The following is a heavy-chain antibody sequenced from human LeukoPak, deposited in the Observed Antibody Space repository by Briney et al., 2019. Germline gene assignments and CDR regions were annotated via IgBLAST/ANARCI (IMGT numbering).Heavy chain of an antibody. J-gene: IGHJ4*02. CDR1: GYTFTGYY. D-gene: IGHD4-23*01. V-gene: IGHV1-2*02. Sequence: ASVKVSCKASGYTFTGYYMHWVRQAPGQGLEWMGWINPNSGGTNYAQKFQGRVTMTRDTSINTAYMDLSRLRSDDTAVYYCAKDLIPHDYGGNGRYGYWGQGTLVTVSS. CDR2: INPNSGGT. CDR3: AKDLIPHDYGGNGRYGY.